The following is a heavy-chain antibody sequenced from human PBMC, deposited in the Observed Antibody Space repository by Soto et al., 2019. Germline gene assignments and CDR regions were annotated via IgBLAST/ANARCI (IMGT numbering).Heavy chain of an antibody. J-gene: IGHJ4*02. V-gene: IGHV4-30-2*06. CDR3: VRGGGYDTFDF. D-gene: IGHD2-15*01. CDR2: IPHLPTT. Sequence: TLCPTCSVPGVTISYVASSWNWSRPSTGKGMEWLGYIPHLPTTYYNPSYSSRLSLPIDRTRNQFSVSLSSMTAAHKAVYYWVRGGGYDTFDFWGQGIQVTVSS. CDR1: GVTISYVASS.